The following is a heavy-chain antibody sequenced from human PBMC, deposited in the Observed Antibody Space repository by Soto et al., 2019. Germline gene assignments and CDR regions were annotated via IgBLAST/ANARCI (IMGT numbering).Heavy chain of an antibody. V-gene: IGHV3-33*01. CDR3: ARDRMTTVVTGAFDI. CDR2: IWYDGSNK. J-gene: IGHJ3*02. CDR1: GFTFSSYG. D-gene: IGHD4-17*01. Sequence: QVQLVESGGGVVQPGRSLRLSCAASGFTFSSYGMHWVRQAPGKGLEWVAVIWYDGSNKYYADSVKGRFTISRDNSKNPLYLQMNSLRAEDMAVYYCARDRMTTVVTGAFDIWGQGTMVTVSS.